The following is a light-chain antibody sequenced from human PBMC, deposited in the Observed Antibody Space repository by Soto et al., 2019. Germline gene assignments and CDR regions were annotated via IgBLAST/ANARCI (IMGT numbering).Light chain of an antibody. Sequence: EFVLTQSPGTLSLSPGERATLSCRASQTVRNNYLAWYQQKPGQAPRLLIYDASSRATGIPDRFSGGGSGTDFTLTISRLEPEDFAVYYCQQFSRYPLTFGGGTKVDSK. CDR2: DAS. CDR3: QQFSRYPLT. J-gene: IGKJ4*01. CDR1: QTVRNNY. V-gene: IGKV3-20*01.